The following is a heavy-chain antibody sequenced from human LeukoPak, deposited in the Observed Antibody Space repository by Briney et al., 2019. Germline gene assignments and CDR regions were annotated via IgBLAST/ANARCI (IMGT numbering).Heavy chain of an antibody. CDR3: GKGPGYSVYDNLPHH. D-gene: IGHD5/OR15-5a*01. CDR2: ISDDGGNL. V-gene: IGHV3-30*18. J-gene: IGHJ5*02. Sequence: GGSLRLSCAASGFTVSSNYMSWARQAPGKGLEWVAVISDDGGNLHYADSVKGRFTISRDNSKNTLILHMNSLRAEDTAVYYCGKGPGYSVYDNLPHHWGQGTLVTVSS. CDR1: GFTVSSNY.